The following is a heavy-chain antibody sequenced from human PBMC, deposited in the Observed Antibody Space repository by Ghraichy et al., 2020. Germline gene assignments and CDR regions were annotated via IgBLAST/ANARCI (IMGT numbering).Heavy chain of an antibody. CDR2: IYYSGST. CDR1: GGSVSSGSYY. D-gene: IGHD1-1*01. J-gene: IGHJ4*02. V-gene: IGHV4-61*01. Sequence: SETLSLTCTVSGGSVSSGSYYWSWIRQPPGKGLEWIGYIYYSGSTNYNPSLQSRVTISVDTSKNQFSLKLSSVTAADTAVYYCARVGGTATAFDYWGQGTLVTVSS. CDR3: ARVGGTATAFDY.